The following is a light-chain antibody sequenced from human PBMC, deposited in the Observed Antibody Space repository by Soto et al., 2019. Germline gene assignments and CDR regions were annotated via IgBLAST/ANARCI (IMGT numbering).Light chain of an antibody. V-gene: IGLV3-1*01. CDR3: QAWDIRV. Sequence: SYELTQPPSMSVSPGQTATITCSGADLGSKFACWYQQKPGQSPILVIYQDNKRPSGIPERFSGSNSGNTATLTISGTQPMDEADYDCQAWDIRVFGGGTKVTVL. CDR1: DLGSKF. CDR2: QDN. J-gene: IGLJ3*02.